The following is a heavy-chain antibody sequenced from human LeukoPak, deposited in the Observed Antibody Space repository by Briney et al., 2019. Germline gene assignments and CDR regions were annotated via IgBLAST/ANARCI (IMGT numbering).Heavy chain of an antibody. J-gene: IGHJ4*02. CDR3: ARGGAAAGQFDY. V-gene: IGHV4-38-2*02. CDR1: GYSISSGYY. D-gene: IGHD6-13*01. Sequence: ASETLSLTCTVSGYSISSGYYWGWIRQPPGKGLEWIGSIYHSGSTYYNPSLKSRVTISVDTSKNQFSLKLSSVTAADTAVYYCARGGAAAGQFDYWGQGTLVTVSS. CDR2: IYHSGST.